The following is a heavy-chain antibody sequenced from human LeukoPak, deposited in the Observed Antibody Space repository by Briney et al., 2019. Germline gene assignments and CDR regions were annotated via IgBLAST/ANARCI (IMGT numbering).Heavy chain of an antibody. CDR3: AGANYYGMDV. CDR2: IKQDGSEK. V-gene: IGHV3-7*01. CDR1: GLTFSRYA. Sequence: PGGSLRLSCAASGLTFSRYAMTWVRQAPGKGLEWVANIKQDGSEKYYVDSVKGRFTISRDNAKNSLYVQMNSLRAEDTAVYYCAGANYYGMDVWGQGTTVTVSS. J-gene: IGHJ6*02.